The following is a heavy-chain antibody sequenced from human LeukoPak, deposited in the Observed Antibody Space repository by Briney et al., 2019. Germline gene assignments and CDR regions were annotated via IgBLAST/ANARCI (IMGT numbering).Heavy chain of an antibody. D-gene: IGHD3-3*01. CDR1: GYTFSDYY. CDR3: ARKRGVGVDTNAFDI. J-gene: IGHJ3*02. Sequence: ASVKVSCKASGYTFSDYYMHWVRQAPAQGLEWMGWISPDSVEKKYAQKFQGRVTMTRDTYISTAYMELSRLRSDDTAVYYCARKRGVGVDTNAFDIWGQGTMVTVSS. CDR2: ISPDSVEK. V-gene: IGHV1-2*02.